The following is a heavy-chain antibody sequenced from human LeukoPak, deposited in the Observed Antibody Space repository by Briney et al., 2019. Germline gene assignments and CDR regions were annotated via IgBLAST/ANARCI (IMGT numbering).Heavy chain of an antibody. Sequence: GASVKVSCKTSGGTFNSYAISWVRQAPGQGLEWMGGITAIFRTANYAQKFQGRVTITADESTSTAYMELSSLRSEDTAVYYCARGDTAMAAFDYWGQGTLATVSS. J-gene: IGHJ4*02. CDR1: GGTFNSYA. D-gene: IGHD5-18*01. V-gene: IGHV1-69*13. CDR3: ARGDTAMAAFDY. CDR2: ITAIFRTA.